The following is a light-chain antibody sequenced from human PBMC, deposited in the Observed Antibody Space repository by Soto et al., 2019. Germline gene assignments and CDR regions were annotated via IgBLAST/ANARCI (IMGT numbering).Light chain of an antibody. CDR2: GAS. CDR3: QQLNKYPST. CDR1: RGISSY. J-gene: IGKJ4*02. Sequence: QVTQSPSSLSASVGDRVTITCRASRGISSYLVWYQQKPGKAPKLLIYGASTLQSGVPSRFSGSGSGTDFTLTISSLQPEDFATYYCQQLNKYPSTFGGGTKVDIK. V-gene: IGKV1-9*01.